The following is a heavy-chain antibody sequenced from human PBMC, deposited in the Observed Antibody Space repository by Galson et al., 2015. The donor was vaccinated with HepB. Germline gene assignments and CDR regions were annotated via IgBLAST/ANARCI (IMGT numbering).Heavy chain of an antibody. Sequence: SLRLSCAASGLTFSSYAMSWVRQAPGKGLEWVSGISGSGGSTYYADSVKGRFTISRDNSKDTLYLQMSSLRAEDTAVYHCAKAIVIGGTSPPADYWGQGTLVSVSS. CDR1: GLTFSSYA. D-gene: IGHD1-26*01. J-gene: IGHJ4*02. CDR3: AKAIVIGGTSPPADY. CDR2: ISGSGGST. V-gene: IGHV3-23*01.